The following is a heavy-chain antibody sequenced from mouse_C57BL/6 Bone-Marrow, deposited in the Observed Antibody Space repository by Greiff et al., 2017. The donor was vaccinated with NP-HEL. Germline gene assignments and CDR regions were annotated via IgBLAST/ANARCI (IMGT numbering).Heavy chain of an antibody. V-gene: IGHV5-15*01. J-gene: IGHJ1*03. CDR3: ARPIYYGSSPYWYFDV. CDR2: ISNLAYSI. CDR1: GFTFSDYG. Sequence: EVKLMESGGGLVQPGGSLKLSCAASGFTFSDYGMAWVRQAPRKGPEWVAFISNLAYSIYYADTVTGRFIISRENAKNTMYQRMSILRSEDTAMYYCARPIYYGSSPYWYFDVWGTGTTVTVSS. D-gene: IGHD1-1*01.